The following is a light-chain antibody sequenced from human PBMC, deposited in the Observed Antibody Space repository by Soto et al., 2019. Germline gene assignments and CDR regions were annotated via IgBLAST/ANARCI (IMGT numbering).Light chain of an antibody. J-gene: IGLJ1*01. V-gene: IGLV1-47*01. CDR1: RSNIGINW. Sequence: QSVLTQPTSASGTPGQRVTISCSGSRSNIGINWVYWYQHLPGTAPKVLIYRNHQRPSGVPDRFSASASGTSALLTISGLRSEDEADYYCATWDDNLSAYVFGTGNKVTVL. CDR2: RNH. CDR3: ATWDDNLSAYV.